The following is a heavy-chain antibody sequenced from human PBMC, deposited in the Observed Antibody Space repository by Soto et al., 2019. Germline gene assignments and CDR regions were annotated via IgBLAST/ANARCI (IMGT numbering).Heavy chain of an antibody. Sequence: SVKVSCKASGFTFTSSAVQWVRQARGQRLEWIGWIVVGSGNTNYAQKFQERVTITRDMSTSTAYMELSSLRSEDTAVYYCAARSGSHTAFDIWAQGTLVTVSS. V-gene: IGHV1-58*01. CDR3: AARSGSHTAFDI. CDR2: IVVGSGNT. CDR1: GFTFTSSA. D-gene: IGHD1-26*01. J-gene: IGHJ3*02.